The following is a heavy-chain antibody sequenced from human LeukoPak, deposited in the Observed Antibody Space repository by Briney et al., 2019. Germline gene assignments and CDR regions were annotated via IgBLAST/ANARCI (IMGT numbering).Heavy chain of an antibody. J-gene: IGHJ6*02. D-gene: IGHD3-22*01. V-gene: IGHV1-18*01. CDR3: ARDEDITMIVVVTYGMDV. CDR2: ISAYNGDT. Sequence: ASVQVSCKTSGYIFAHNGISWVRQAPGQGPEWMGWISAYNGDTNYAQNFQGRVTMTRDTSTSTVYMELRSLRSDDTAVYYCARDEDITMIVVVTYGMDVWGQGTTVTVSS. CDR1: GYIFAHNG.